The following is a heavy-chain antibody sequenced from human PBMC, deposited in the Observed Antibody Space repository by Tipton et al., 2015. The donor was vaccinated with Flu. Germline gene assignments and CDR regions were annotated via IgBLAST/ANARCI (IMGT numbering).Heavy chain of an antibody. J-gene: IGHJ6*02. CDR2: INHSGST. CDR3: ARHRAASGSYYGFVYYYYGMDV. Sequence: TLSLTCTVSGYSISSGYYWSWIRQPPGKGLEWIGEINHSGSTNYNPSLKSRVTISVDTSKNQFSLKLSSVTAADTAVYYCARHRAASGSYYGFVYYYYGMDVWGQGTTVTVSS. V-gene: IGHV4-38-2*02. D-gene: IGHD1-26*01. CDR1: GYSISSGYY.